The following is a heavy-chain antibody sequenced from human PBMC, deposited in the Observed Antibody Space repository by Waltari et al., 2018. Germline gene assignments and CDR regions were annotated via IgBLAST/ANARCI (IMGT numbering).Heavy chain of an antibody. D-gene: IGHD7-27*01. CDR3: ARVSLLTGGLDY. J-gene: IGHJ4*02. CDR2: IYYSGST. V-gene: IGHV4-59*01. Sequence: QVQLQESGPGLVKPSETLSLTCTVSGGSISSYYWSWIRQPPGKGLEWIGYIYYSGSTSYNPSLKSRVTISVDTSKNQFSLKLSSVTAADTAVYYCARVSLLTGGLDYWGQGTLVTVSS. CDR1: GGSISSYY.